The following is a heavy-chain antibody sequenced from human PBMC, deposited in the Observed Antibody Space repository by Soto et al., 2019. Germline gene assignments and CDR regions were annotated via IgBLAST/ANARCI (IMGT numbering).Heavy chain of an antibody. J-gene: IGHJ6*02. CDR2: IGGSGNNT. CDR3: AKSPHYYYHVMVV. CDR1: GFTLSTYA. Sequence: EVQLLESGGGLVQPGGSLRLSCAASGFTLSTYAMSWVRQAPGKGPEWVSAIGGSGNNTYYADSVKGRFAISRDKSKNTLYLQMNSLRAEDTAVYYCAKSPHYYYHVMVVWGQGTTVTVSS. V-gene: IGHV3-23*01.